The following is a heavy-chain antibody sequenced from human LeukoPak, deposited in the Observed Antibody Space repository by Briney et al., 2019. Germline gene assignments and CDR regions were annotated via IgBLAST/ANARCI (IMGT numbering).Heavy chain of an antibody. J-gene: IGHJ4*02. V-gene: IGHV3-23*01. CDR3: AKDSGTYRPQYYFDY. D-gene: IGHD3-10*01. CDR2: ISGSGGST. CDR1: GFTFSSYG. Sequence: GGTLRLSCAASGFTFSSYGMSWVRQAPGKGLEWVSAISGSGGSTYYADSVKGRFTISRDNSKNTLYLQTNSLRAEDTAVYYCAKDSGTYRPQYYFDYWGQGTLVTVSS.